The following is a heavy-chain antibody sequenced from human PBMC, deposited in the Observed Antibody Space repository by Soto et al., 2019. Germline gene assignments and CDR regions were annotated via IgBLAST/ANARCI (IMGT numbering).Heavy chain of an antibody. D-gene: IGHD6-19*01. CDR3: ARGRLGSGWNQNDY. CDR2: ISGYNGNT. V-gene: IGHV1-18*01. Sequence: QVQLVQSGAEVKKPGASVKVSCKASGYTFNSYGISWVRQAPGQGLEWMGWISGYNGNTNYAQKLQGRVTMTTDTSTSTGYMALRSLRSDDTAVYYCARGRLGSGWNQNDYWGQGTLVTVYS. J-gene: IGHJ4*02. CDR1: GYTFNSYG.